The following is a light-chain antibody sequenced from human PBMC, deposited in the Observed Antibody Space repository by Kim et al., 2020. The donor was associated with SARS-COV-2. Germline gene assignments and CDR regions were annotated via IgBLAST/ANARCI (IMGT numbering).Light chain of an antibody. CDR1: QSVGSSY. Sequence: EVALTQSPGTLSLSPGEGATLSCRASQSVGSSYLAWYQQKPGQAPRHLIYGASRRATGIPDRFSGSGSGTDFTLNISRLEPEDFAVYYCQYYDSSLTFGGGTKLEIK. CDR2: GAS. J-gene: IGKJ4*01. V-gene: IGKV3-20*01. CDR3: QYYDSSLT.